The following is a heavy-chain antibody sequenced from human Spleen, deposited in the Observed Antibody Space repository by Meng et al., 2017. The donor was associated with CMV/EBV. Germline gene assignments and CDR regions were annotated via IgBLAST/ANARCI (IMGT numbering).Heavy chain of an antibody. Sequence: ASVKVSCKASGYTFTGYYIHWVRQAPGQGLEWMGWMNPNSGDTNYAQKFQGRVTMTRDTSTSTAYMELSRLSSDDTAVYYCARGGGSRAGALDVWGQGTTVTVSS. J-gene: IGHJ6*02. D-gene: IGHD6-6*01. CDR3: ARGGGSRAGALDV. CDR1: GYTFTGYY. CDR2: MNPNSGDT. V-gene: IGHV1-2*02.